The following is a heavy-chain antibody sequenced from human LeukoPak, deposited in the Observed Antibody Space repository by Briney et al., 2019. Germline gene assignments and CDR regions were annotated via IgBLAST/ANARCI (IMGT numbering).Heavy chain of an antibody. Sequence: PGTSLRLSCAASGFTFIVYGMHWARQAPGKGLEGVAVISYDGSSKYYADYVKGRFTIYRDNSKNTLFVQMGSLRAEDTAVYYCAKDLSYNWNYFGYWGQGTLVTVSS. V-gene: IGHV3-30*18. D-gene: IGHD1-20*01. J-gene: IGHJ4*02. CDR2: ISYDGSSK. CDR3: AKDLSYNWNYFGY. CDR1: GFTFIVYG.